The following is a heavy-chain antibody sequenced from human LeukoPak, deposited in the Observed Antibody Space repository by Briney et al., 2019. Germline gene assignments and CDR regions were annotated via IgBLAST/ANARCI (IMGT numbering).Heavy chain of an antibody. Sequence: GGSLRLSCAASGFTFSSHWMHWVRQAPEKGLVGVSHINADGSATYYAASVKGRFTISRDNARNTLYLQMHSLTADDTGVYYYVRGALMDCSYTSCTRGNWFDPWGQGTLVTVSS. CDR1: GFTFSSHW. CDR3: VRGALMDCSYTSCTRGNWFDP. D-gene: IGHD2-2*01. V-gene: IGHV3-74*01. CDR2: INADGSAT. J-gene: IGHJ5*02.